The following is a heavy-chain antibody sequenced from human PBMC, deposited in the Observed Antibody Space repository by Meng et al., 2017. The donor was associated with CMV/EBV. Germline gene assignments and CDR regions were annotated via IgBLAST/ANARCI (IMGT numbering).Heavy chain of an antibody. J-gene: IGHJ6*02. V-gene: IGHV3-74*01. Sequence: QAPGKGLVWVSRIKSDGTSTNYADSVKGRFTISRDDAKNTLYLQMNSLRAEDTAVYYCARGGYCRGGSCYSGWRQITIDYYYYGMDVWGQGTTVTVSS. CDR2: IKSDGTST. CDR3: ARGGYCRGGSCYSGWRQITIDYYYYGMDV. D-gene: IGHD2-15*01.